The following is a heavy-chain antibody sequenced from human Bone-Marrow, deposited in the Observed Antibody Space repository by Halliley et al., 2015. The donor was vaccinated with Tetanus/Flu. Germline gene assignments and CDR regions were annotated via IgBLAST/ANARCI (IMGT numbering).Heavy chain of an antibody. D-gene: IGHD3-22*01. V-gene: IGHV3-30-3*01. CDR1: GFAFSTYV. J-gene: IGHJ4*02. CDR3: ARAAGGDYYENSGYWLDF. CDR2: ISYDGGNK. Sequence: SLRLSCAASGFAFSTYVLHWVRQAPGKGLEWVAVISYDGGNKYYADSVRGRFSISRDNSKNTLYLQMNSLRAEDTAIYYCARAAGGDYYENSGYWLDFWGQGTLVTVSS.